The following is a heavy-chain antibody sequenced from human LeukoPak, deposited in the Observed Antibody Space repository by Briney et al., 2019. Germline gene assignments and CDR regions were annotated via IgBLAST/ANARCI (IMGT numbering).Heavy chain of an antibody. Sequence: ASVKVSCKASGGTFSSYAIRWVRQAPGQGLEWMGRIIPIFGTANYAQKFQGRVTITTDESTSTAYMELSSLRSEDTAVYYCASGSSPPSYFDYWGQGTLVTVSS. J-gene: IGHJ4*02. D-gene: IGHD2-15*01. CDR2: IIPIFGTA. V-gene: IGHV1-69*05. CDR1: GGTFSSYA. CDR3: ASGSSPPSYFDY.